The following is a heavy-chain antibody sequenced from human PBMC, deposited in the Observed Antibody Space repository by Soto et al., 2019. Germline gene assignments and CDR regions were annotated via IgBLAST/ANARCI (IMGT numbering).Heavy chain of an antibody. Sequence: GGSLRLSCAASGFTFSSYWMHWVRQAPGKGLVWVSRINSDGSSTSYADSVKGRFTISRDNAKNTLYLQMNSLRAEDTAVYYCAREEMGDAVYSTEDRNNNAFDIWGQGTMVTVSS. J-gene: IGHJ3*02. CDR2: INSDGSST. CDR3: AREEMGDAVYSTEDRNNNAFDI. CDR1: GFTFSSYW. V-gene: IGHV3-74*01. D-gene: IGHD3-3*01.